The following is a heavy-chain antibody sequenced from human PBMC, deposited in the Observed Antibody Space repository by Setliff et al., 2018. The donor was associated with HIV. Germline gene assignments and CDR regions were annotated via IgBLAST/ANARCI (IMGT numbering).Heavy chain of an antibody. V-gene: IGHV1-18*01. Sequence: ASVKVSCKASGYTFTNYGITWVRQAPGHGLEWMGWHASYNDDANYAQNLQGRVTMTTDKSTSTAYMELRSLRSDDTAVYYCAREKYGDKFDYWGQGTLVTVSS. CDR3: AREKYGDKFDY. CDR2: HASYNDDA. J-gene: IGHJ4*02. CDR1: GYTFTNYG. D-gene: IGHD2-8*01.